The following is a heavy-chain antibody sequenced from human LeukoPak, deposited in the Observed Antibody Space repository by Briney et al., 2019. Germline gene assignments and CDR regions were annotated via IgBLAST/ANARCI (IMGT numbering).Heavy chain of an antibody. CDR2: SXXSCSI. CDR3: AKGYCGGDCYYQDAFDI. J-gene: IGHJ3*02. Sequence: SXXSCSIGYADSVKGRFTISRDNAKNSLYLQMNSLRAEDTALYYCAKGYCGGDCYYQDAFDIWGQGTMVTVSS. D-gene: IGHD2-21*02. V-gene: IGHV3-9*01.